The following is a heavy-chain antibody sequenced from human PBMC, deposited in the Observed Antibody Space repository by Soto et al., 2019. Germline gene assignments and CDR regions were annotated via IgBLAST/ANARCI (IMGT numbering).Heavy chain of an antibody. CDR1: GFTVSSNY. D-gene: IGHD4-4*01. Sequence: EVQLVESGGGLVQPGGSLRLSCAVSGFTVSSNYMSWVRQAPGKVLEWVSVIYSGGSTYYADSVKGRFTISRHNSKNTLHLQMNSLRTEDTAVYYCARGGNPTYYWGQGTLVTVSS. CDR3: ARGGNPTYY. V-gene: IGHV3-53*04. J-gene: IGHJ4*02. CDR2: IYSGGST.